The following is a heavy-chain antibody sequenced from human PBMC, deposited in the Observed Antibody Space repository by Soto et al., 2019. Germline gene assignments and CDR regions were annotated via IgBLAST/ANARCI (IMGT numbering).Heavy chain of an antibody. Sequence: GGSLRLSCAVSGFAFNNYGINWVRQAPGKGLEWVSSISKSDYTYYSDSVKGRFAISRDNAKSSVSLQMNTLRVEDTAVYYCAREDSIIIPAVSDFWGQGTLVTVSS. D-gene: IGHD2-2*01. CDR3: AREDSIIIPAVSDF. CDR2: ISKSDYT. CDR1: GFAFNNYG. J-gene: IGHJ4*02. V-gene: IGHV3-21*01.